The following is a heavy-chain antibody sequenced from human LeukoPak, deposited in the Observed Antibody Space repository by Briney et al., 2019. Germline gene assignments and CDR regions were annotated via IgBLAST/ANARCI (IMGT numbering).Heavy chain of an antibody. CDR3: ARGIPQLVRGNYYYYMDV. Sequence: GASVKVSCKASGGTFSSYAISWVRQAPGQGLEWMGGIIPIFGTANYAQKFQGRVTITTDESTSTAYMELSSLRSEDTAVYYCARGIPQLVRGNYYYYMDVWGKGTTVTVSS. CDR2: IIPIFGTA. J-gene: IGHJ6*03. V-gene: IGHV1-69*05. CDR1: GGTFSSYA. D-gene: IGHD6-13*01.